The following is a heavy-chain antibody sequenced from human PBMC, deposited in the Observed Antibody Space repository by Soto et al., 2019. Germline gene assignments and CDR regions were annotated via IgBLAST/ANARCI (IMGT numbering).Heavy chain of an antibody. CDR3: ARDMFSAKVYSGYDSGPLDS. J-gene: IGHJ5*02. V-gene: IGHV3-64*01. CDR1: GFTFSSYA. D-gene: IGHD5-12*01. Sequence: EVQLVESGGGLVQPGGAMRLSCAASGFTFSSYAMHWVRQAPGKGLEYVSAISSNGGSTYYANSVKGRFTISRDNSKNTLYLQMGSLRAEDMAVYYCARDMFSAKVYSGYDSGPLDSWGQGTLVTVSS. CDR2: ISSNGGST.